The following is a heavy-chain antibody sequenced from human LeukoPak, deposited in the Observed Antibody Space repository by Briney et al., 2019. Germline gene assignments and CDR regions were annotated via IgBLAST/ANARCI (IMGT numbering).Heavy chain of an antibody. CDR2: IKQVGSEK. V-gene: IGHV3-7*01. Sequence: PGGSLRLSCAASGFTFSSYWMSWVRQAPGKGLEWVANIKQVGSEKYYVDSVKGRFTISRDNAKNSLYLQMNSLSAEDTAGYYCARECSSTSCYPIYCWGQGTLVTASS. J-gene: IGHJ4*02. D-gene: IGHD2-2*01. CDR1: GFTFSSYW. CDR3: ARECSSTSCYPIYC.